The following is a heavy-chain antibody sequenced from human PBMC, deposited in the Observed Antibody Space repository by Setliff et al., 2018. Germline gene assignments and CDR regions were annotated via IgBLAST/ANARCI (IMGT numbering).Heavy chain of an antibody. CDR3: ARGKYDILTGEYYFDF. CDR2: LNPNSGGT. D-gene: IGHD3-9*01. Sequence: GASVKVSCKASGYTFTGYYIHWVRQAPGQGLEWMGCLNPNSGGTNSTRKFEGCVTMTRDTSISAAYMEPSSLKSNDTAVYYCARGKYDILTGEYYFDFWGQGTLVTVSS. V-gene: IGHV1-2*04. J-gene: IGHJ4*02. CDR1: GYTFTGYY.